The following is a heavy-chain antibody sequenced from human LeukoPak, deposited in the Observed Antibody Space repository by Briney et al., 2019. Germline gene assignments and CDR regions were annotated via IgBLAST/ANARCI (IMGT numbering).Heavy chain of an antibody. CDR1: GGSFSGYY. D-gene: IGHD6-19*01. J-gene: IGHJ4*02. CDR2: INHSGST. CDR3: ARGRVTAVAGKGNFDY. V-gene: IGHV4-34*01. Sequence: SETLSLTCAVYGGSFSGYYWSWIRQPPGKGLEWIGEINHSGSTNYNPPLKSRVTISVDTSKNQFSLKLSSVTAADTAVYYCARGRVTAVAGKGNFDYWGQGTLVTDSS.